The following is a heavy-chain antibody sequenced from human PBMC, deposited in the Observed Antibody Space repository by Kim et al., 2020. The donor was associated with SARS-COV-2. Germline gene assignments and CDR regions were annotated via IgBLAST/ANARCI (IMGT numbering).Heavy chain of an antibody. CDR3: ARGPKGVAVAGHNWFDP. D-gene: IGHD6-19*01. V-gene: IGHV4-34*01. J-gene: IGHJ5*02. Sequence: LKSRVTISVDTSKNQFSLKLSSVTAADTAVYYCARGPKGVAVAGHNWFDPWGQGTLVTVSS.